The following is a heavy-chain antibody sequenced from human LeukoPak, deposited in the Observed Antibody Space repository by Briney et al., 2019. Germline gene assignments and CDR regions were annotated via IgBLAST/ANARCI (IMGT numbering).Heavy chain of an antibody. D-gene: IGHD3-10*01. CDR2: ITDSGDST. CDR3: TKGSRSSRPYYFDY. V-gene: IGHV3-23*01. J-gene: IGHJ4*02. Sequence: GGSLRPSCAASRFAFSGYAMSWVRQAPGKGLEWVSAITDSGDSTYHADSVKGRFTISRDNSKNTLYLQMNSLRVEDTAEYYCTKGSRSSRPYYFDYWGQGTLVTVSS. CDR1: RFAFSGYA.